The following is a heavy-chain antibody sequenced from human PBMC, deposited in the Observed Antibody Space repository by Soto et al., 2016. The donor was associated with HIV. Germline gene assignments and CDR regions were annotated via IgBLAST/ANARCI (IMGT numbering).Heavy chain of an antibody. CDR2: IGNFNNRGSI. Sequence: QVLLQESGPGLVKPSETLSLTCSVSGDSINNSNFYWGWIRQPPGKGLEWIGSIGNFNNRGSIYDNPSFRSRVTISMDTSKNHFSLKMHSVTAADTAVYYCARQPWLGDLLFYRWFDPWGQGYWSPSLQ. CDR3: ARQPWLGDLLFYRWFDP. CDR1: GDSINNSNFY. V-gene: IGHV4-39*02. J-gene: IGHJ5*02. D-gene: IGHD3-10*01.